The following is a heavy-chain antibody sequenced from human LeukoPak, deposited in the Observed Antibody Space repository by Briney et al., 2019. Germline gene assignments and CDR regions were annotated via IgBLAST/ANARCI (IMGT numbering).Heavy chain of an antibody. D-gene: IGHD2-15*01. J-gene: IGHJ4*02. V-gene: IGHV3-23*01. CDR2: IDSSGTKT. CDR1: GFTFSSYT. CDR3: AKEDRSGGSCDY. Sequence: GGSLRLSCAASGFTFSSYTMSWVRQAPGKGLAWVSGIDSSGTKTTYADSVKGRFTISRDNPRNTLYLQMNSLRAEDTAVYYCAKEDRSGGSCDYWGQGTLVTVSS.